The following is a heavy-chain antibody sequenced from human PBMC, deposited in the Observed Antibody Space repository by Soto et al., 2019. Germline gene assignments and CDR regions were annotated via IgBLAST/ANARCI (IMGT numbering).Heavy chain of an antibody. J-gene: IGHJ4*02. CDR2: IRATGGET. CDR1: GFTFRNFV. CDR3: AQDRGWGVVSPSHDY. D-gene: IGHD2-21*01. Sequence: EVQLLESGGGTVLPGGSLRVSCAASGFTFRNFVMSWVRQAPGKGLEWVSAIRATGGETFYADSVKGRFTISRDNSKNTLFLQMNSLRDQGTALYFCAQDRGWGVVSPSHDYWGLGILVTDSS. V-gene: IGHV3-23*01.